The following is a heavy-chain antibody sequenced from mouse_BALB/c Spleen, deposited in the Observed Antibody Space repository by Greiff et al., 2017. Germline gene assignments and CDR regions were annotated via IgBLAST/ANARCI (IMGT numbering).Heavy chain of an antibody. CDR2: ISDGGSYT. Sequence: EVQVVESGGGLVKPGGSLKLSCAASGFTFSDYYMYWVRQTPEKRLEWVATISDGGSYTYYPDSVKGRFTISRDNAKNNLYLQMSSLKSEDTAMYYCAREGYDAMDYWGQGTSVTVSS. CDR3: AREGYDAMDY. V-gene: IGHV5-4*02. CDR1: GFTFSDYY. J-gene: IGHJ4*01.